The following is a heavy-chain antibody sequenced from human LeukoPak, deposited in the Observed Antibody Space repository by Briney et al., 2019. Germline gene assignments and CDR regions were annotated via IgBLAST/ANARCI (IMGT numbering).Heavy chain of an antibody. CDR1: GGSFSGYY. CDR3: ARHNDFWRDNWFDP. CDR2: INHSGST. V-gene: IGHV4-34*01. D-gene: IGHD3-3*01. Sequence: SETQSLTCAVYGGSFSGYYWSWIRQPPGKGLEWIGEINHSGSTNYNPSLKSRVTISVDTSKNQFSLKLSSVTAADTAVYYCARHNDFWRDNWFDPWGQGTLVTVSS. J-gene: IGHJ5*02.